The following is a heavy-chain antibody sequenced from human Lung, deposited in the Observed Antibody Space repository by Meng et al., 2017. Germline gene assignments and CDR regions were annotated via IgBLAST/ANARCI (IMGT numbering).Heavy chain of an antibody. J-gene: IGHJ4*02. CDR1: GGSISSGDYY. CDR2: IYYSGST. V-gene: IGHV4-30-4*01. CDR3: ARVETATTNPYFDY. Sequence: QVQLQESGPGLVKPSQTLSLTCTVSGGSISSGDYYWSWIRQPPGRGLEWIGYIYYSGSTYYNPSLRGRVTISVDTSKNQFSLILTSVTAADTAVYFCARVETATTNPYFDYWGQGTLVTVSS. D-gene: IGHD5-24*01.